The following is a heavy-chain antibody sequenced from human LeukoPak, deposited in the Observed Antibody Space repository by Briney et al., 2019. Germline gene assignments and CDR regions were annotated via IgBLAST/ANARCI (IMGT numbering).Heavy chain of an antibody. D-gene: IGHD3-10*01. CDR1: GFTFTTYG. CDR3: AKDLWYYYDSGSYSQTPDY. CDR2: ISGSGGST. J-gene: IGHJ4*02. V-gene: IGHV3-23*01. Sequence: GGSLRLSCAASGFTFTTYGMSWVRQAPGKGLEWVSAISGSGGSTYYADSVRGRFTISRDNSKNTLYLQMNSLRAEDTAVYYCAKDLWYYYDSGSYSQTPDYWGQGTLVTVSS.